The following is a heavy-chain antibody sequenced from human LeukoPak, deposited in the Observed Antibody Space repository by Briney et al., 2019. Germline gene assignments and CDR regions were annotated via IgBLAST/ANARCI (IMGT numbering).Heavy chain of an antibody. CDR1: GGSISSYY. D-gene: IGHD2-2*01. J-gene: IGHJ3*02. CDR2: IYTSGST. V-gene: IGHV4-4*07. CDR3: ARDYERYQLLSGAFDI. Sequence: NSSETLSLTCTVSGGSISSYYWSWIRQPAGKGLEWIGRIYTSGSTNYNPSLKSRVTMSVDTSKNQFSLKLSSVTAADTAVYYCARDYERYQLLSGAFDIWGQGTMVTVSS.